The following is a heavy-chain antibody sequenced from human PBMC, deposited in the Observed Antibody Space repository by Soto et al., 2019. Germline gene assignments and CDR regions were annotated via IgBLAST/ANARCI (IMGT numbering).Heavy chain of an antibody. D-gene: IGHD3-16*01. CDR3: ATDANEYLWEYYFDF. Sequence: QVQLVESGGGVVQPGRSLRLSCAASGFTLSTYGMHWVRQAPATGLEWVAFISHDGSNQYYADSMKGRFTISRDNSKNTLYLQMNSLRPDDTAVYYCATDANEYLWEYYFDFWGQGTLVTVSS. V-gene: IGHV3-30*03. CDR2: ISHDGSNQ. CDR1: GFTLSTYG. J-gene: IGHJ4*02.